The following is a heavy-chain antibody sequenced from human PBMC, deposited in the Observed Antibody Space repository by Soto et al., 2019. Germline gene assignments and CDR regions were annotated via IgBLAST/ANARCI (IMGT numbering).Heavy chain of an antibody. D-gene: IGHD6-25*01. Sequence: GWSLRLSCAASGFTFRSFTMNWVRQAPGKGLEWVSTISSNSAYIYYTDALRGRFTISRDNAKNSLHLQMNSLRAEDTAVYYCTRDASRESSARGWFDPWGPGTLVTVSS. CDR2: ISSNSAYI. CDR3: TRDASRESSARGWFDP. J-gene: IGHJ5*02. V-gene: IGHV3-21*01. CDR1: GFTFRSFT.